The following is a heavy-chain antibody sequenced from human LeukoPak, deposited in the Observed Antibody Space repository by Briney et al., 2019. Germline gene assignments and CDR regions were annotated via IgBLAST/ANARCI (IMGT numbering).Heavy chain of an antibody. V-gene: IGHV3-74*01. D-gene: IGHD3-3*01. CDR1: GFTFSSYW. J-gene: IGHJ6*03. Sequence: GGSLRLSCAASGFTFSSYWIHWVRQAPGKGLVWVSRINTESTSTSYADSVKGRFTISRDNAKNTLYLRMNSLRPEDTVVYYCARDYDRYYMDVWGKGTTVTVSS. CDR2: INTESTST. CDR3: ARDYDRYYMDV.